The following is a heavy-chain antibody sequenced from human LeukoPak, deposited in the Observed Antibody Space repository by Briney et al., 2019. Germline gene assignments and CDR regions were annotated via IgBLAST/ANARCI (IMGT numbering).Heavy chain of an antibody. D-gene: IGHD3-22*01. Sequence: ASVKVSCKASGYTFTSYAISWVRQAPGQGLEWMGWISVYNGNTDYAQKLQGRVTMTTDTSTSTTYMELRSLGSDDTAVYYCARGPYDTDAFDIWGQGTMVTVSS. V-gene: IGHV1-18*01. CDR3: ARGPYDTDAFDI. J-gene: IGHJ3*02. CDR1: GYTFTSYA. CDR2: ISVYNGNT.